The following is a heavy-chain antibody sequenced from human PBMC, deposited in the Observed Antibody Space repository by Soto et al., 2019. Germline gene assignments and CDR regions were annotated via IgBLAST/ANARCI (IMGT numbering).Heavy chain of an antibody. D-gene: IGHD2-15*01. J-gene: IGHJ4*02. CDR3: ARVGGVAARTFDY. V-gene: IGHV4-59*01. CDR2: LYYSVNT. CDR1: GGSISPFY. Sequence: SATLSLTCTVSGGSISPFYWSWVRQPPGKGLEWIGYLYYSVNTNYNPSLKSRVTISVDASKNQVSLRLTSVTAADTAVYYCARVGGVAARTFDYWGQGTVVTVSS.